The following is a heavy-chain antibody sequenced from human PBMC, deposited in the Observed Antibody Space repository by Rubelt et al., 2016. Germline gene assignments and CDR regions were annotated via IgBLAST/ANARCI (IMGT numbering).Heavy chain of an antibody. J-gene: IGHJ4*02. V-gene: IGHV3-74*01. CDR2: INGDGSST. Sequence: GSLRLSCEASGFTFSSYSMLWVRQDPGKGLVWVSRINGDGSSTSYADSVKGRFTISRDKAKKTLYLQMNSLRAEDTAVYYCARDDRNSRVVDFDYWGQGTLVTVSS. CDR1: GFTFSSYS. D-gene: IGHD3-22*01. CDR3: ARDDRNSRVVDFDY.